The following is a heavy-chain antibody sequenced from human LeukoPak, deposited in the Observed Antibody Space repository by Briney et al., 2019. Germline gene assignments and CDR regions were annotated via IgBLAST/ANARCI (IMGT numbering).Heavy chain of an antibody. CDR2: IYYSGST. CDR3: ARDIVVVVAKAFYYYYGMDV. D-gene: IGHD2-15*01. V-gene: IGHV4-39*02. J-gene: IGHJ6*02. CDR1: GGSISSSSYY. Sequence: PSETLSLTCTVSGGSISSSSYYWGWIRQPPGKGLEWIGSIYYSGSTYYNPSLKSRVTISGDTSKNQFSLKLSSVTAADTAVYYCARDIVVVVAKAFYYYYGMDVWGQGTTVTVSS.